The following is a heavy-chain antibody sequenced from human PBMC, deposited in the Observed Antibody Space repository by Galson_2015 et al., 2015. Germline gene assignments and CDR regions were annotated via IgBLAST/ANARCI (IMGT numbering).Heavy chain of an antibody. V-gene: IGHV3-30-3*01. CDR1: GFTFSTYA. CDR2: ISYDGSKK. Sequence: SLRLSCAASGFTFSTYAIHWARQAPGKGLEWVAVISYDGSKKSSADSVKGRFSVSRDNSKNTVYLQMSSLRVEDTAVYYCARDGPKGLTSFDYWGQGTLVTVSS. D-gene: IGHD1-14*01. CDR3: ARDGPKGLTSFDY. J-gene: IGHJ4*02.